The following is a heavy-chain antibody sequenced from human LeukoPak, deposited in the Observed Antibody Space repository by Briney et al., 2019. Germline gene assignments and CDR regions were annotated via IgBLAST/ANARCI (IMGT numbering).Heavy chain of an antibody. CDR2: ISSSTTYK. Sequence: PGGSLRLSCAASGFTFRTYSMNWVRQAPGKGVEWVSSISSSTTYKYYEDSVKGRFTISRDNAKNSLYLQMNSLRAEDTAVYYCARSPTGSGWYYFDYWGQGTLVTVSS. J-gene: IGHJ4*02. CDR3: ARSPTGSGWYYFDY. CDR1: GFTFRTYS. V-gene: IGHV3-21*01. D-gene: IGHD6-19*01.